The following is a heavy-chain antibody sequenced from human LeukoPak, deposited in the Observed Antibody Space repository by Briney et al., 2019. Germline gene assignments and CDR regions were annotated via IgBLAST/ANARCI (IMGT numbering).Heavy chain of an antibody. Sequence: GGSLRLSXAASGFTFSDYYMSWIRQAPGKGLEWVSYISSSGSTIYYADSVKGRFTISRDNAKNSLYLQMNSLRAEDTAVYYCARDRGSVAVGTRWFDPWGQGTLVTVSS. V-gene: IGHV3-11*04. CDR3: ARDRGSVAVGTRWFDP. CDR1: GFTFSDYY. CDR2: ISSSGSTI. D-gene: IGHD2-2*01. J-gene: IGHJ5*02.